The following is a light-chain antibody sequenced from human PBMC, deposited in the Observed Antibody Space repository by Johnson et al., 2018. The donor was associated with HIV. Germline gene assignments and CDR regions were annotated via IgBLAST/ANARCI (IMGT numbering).Light chain of an antibody. CDR2: DNN. CDR1: SSNIGNNY. CDR3: GTWDSSLRVGF. Sequence: QSVLTQPPSVSAAPGQKVTISCSGSSSNIGNNYVSWYQQVPGTAPKLLIFDNNKRPSGIPDRFSGSTSGTSATLGITGLQTGDEADYYCGTWDSSLRVGFFGTGTKVTVL. V-gene: IGLV1-51*01. J-gene: IGLJ1*01.